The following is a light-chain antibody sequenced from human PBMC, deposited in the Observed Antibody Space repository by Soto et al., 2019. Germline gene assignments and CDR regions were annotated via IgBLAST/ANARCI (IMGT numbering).Light chain of an antibody. Sequence: EIVLTQSPGTLSLSSGERATLSCRASQSISNTYLVWYQQKPGQAPRLLIYGASNRATGIPDRFSGSGSGTDFTLTISSLEPEDFAVYYCQQYHSSWTFGQGTKVEIK. J-gene: IGKJ1*01. V-gene: IGKV3-20*01. CDR3: QQYHSSWT. CDR2: GAS. CDR1: QSISNTY.